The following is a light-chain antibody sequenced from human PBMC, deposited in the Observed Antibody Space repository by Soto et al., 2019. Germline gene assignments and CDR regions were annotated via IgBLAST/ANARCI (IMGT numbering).Light chain of an antibody. Sequence: HSVLTQPPSVSGAPGQRVTISCTGTSSNIGAGYDVHWYQQLPGTAPKLLIYDNNNRPSGVPDRFSGSKSGTSASLAITGLQAEDEADYYCQSYDSSLSGSTVFGTGTKLTVL. V-gene: IGLV1-40*01. J-gene: IGLJ1*01. CDR3: QSYDSSLSGSTV. CDR2: DNN. CDR1: SSNIGAGYD.